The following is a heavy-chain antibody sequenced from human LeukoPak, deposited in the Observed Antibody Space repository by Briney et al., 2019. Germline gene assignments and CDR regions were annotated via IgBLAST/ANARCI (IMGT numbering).Heavy chain of an antibody. CDR3: ARTYGSGRTTQSYFDY. V-gene: IGHV1-2*02. CDR2: INPRSGGT. CDR1: GYTFIDYY. Sequence: ASVKVSCKTSGYTFIDYYIHWVRQAPGHGLEWMGWINPRSGGTSFAQKFQDRVTMTRDTSLSTAYMEVSRLRSDDTAVYYCARTYGSGRTTQSYFDYWGQGTLVTVSP. D-gene: IGHD3-10*01. J-gene: IGHJ4*02.